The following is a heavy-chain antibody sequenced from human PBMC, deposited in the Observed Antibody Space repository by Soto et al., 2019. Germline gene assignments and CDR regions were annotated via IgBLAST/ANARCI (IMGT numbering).Heavy chain of an antibody. V-gene: IGHV3-23*01. D-gene: IGHD1-26*01. J-gene: IGHJ3*02. CDR3: ADDCDPSDSGSDSADAFDI. CDR2: ISGSGGST. Sequence: GGSLRLSCAASGFTFSSYAMSWVRQAPGKGLEWVSAISGSGGSTYYADSVKGRFTISRDNSKNTLYLQMNSLRADDTVVYCGADDCDPSDSGSDSADAFDIWGQGTMVTVSS. CDR1: GFTFSSYA.